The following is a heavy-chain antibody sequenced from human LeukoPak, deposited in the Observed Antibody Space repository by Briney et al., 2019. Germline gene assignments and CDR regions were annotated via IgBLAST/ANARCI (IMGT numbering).Heavy chain of an antibody. CDR2: INPNSGGT. J-gene: IGHJ4*02. CDR1: GYTFTGYY. CDR3: ARKAVAGNLFDY. V-gene: IGHV1-2*06. D-gene: IGHD6-19*01. Sequence: ASVKVSCKASGYTFTGYYMHWVRQAPGQGLEWMGRINPNSGGTNYAQKFQGRVTMTRDTSISTAYMELSRLRSDDTAVYYCARKAVAGNLFDYWGQGTLVTVSS.